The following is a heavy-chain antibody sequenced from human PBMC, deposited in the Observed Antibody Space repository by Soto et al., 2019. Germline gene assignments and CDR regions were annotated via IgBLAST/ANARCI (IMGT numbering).Heavy chain of an antibody. CDR2: IYYSGST. Sequence: SETLSLTCTVSGGSISSYYWSWLRQPPGKGLEWIGYIYYSGSTNYNPSLKSRVTISVDTSKNQFSLKLSSVTAADTAVYYCARDNPYYYGPGSYLTNWLDPWGQGTLVTVSS. CDR1: GGSISSYY. V-gene: IGHV4-59*01. J-gene: IGHJ5*02. D-gene: IGHD3-10*01. CDR3: ARDNPYYYGPGSYLTNWLDP.